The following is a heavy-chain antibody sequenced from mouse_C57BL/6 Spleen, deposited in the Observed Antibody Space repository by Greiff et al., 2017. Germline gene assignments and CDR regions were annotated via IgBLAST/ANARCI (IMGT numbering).Heavy chain of an antibody. CDR2: ISSGGDYI. CDR3: TRALLYDSFDY. V-gene: IGHV5-9-1*02. CDR1: GFTFSSYA. J-gene: IGHJ2*01. Sequence: EVQLQESGAGLVKPGGSLKLSCAASGFTFSSYAMSWVRQTPEKRLEWVAYISSGGDYIYYADTVKGRFTISRDNAWNTLYLQMSSLKSEDTAMYYCTRALLYDSFDYWGQGTTLTVSS. D-gene: IGHD1-1*01.